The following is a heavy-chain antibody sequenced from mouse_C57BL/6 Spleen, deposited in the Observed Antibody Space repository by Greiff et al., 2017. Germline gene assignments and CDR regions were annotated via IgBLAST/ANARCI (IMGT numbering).Heavy chain of an antibody. CDR3: ARPQFTHYGDYYAMDY. V-gene: IGHV1-72*01. CDR1: GYTFTSYW. D-gene: IGHD1-1*01. CDR2: IDPNSGGT. Sequence: QVQLQQPGAELVKPGASVQLSCKASGYTFTSYWMHWVKQRPGRGLEWIGRIDPNSGGTKYNEKFKSKATLTVDKPSSTAYMQLSSLTSEDSAVYYCARPQFTHYGDYYAMDYWGQGTSVTVSS. J-gene: IGHJ4*01.